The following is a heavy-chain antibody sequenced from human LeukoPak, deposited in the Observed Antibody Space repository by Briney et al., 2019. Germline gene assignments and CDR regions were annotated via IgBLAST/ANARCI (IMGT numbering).Heavy chain of an antibody. J-gene: IGHJ3*02. CDR1: GGSFSGYY. V-gene: IGHV4-34*01. Sequence: SETLSLTCAVYGGSFSGYYWSWIRQPPGKGLEWIGEINHSGSTNYNPSLKSRVTISVDKSKNQFSLKLSSVTAADTAVYYCAGGDSSGYFDAFDIWGQGTMVTVSS. CDR3: AGGDSSGYFDAFDI. CDR2: INHSGST. D-gene: IGHD3-22*01.